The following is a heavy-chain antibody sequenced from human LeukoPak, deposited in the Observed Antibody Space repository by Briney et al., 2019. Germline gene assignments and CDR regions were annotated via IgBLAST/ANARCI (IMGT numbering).Heavy chain of an antibody. V-gene: IGHV1-18*04. J-gene: IGHJ6*04. Sequence: GASVKVSCKASGYTFTSYGISWVRQAPGQGLEWMGWISAYNGNTNYAQKLQGRDTMTTDTSTSTAYMELRSLRSDDTAVYYCARDRTVAAAGMLAGMDVWGKGTTVTVSS. CDR1: GYTFTSYG. CDR3: ARDRTVAAAGMLAGMDV. D-gene: IGHD6-13*01. CDR2: ISAYNGNT.